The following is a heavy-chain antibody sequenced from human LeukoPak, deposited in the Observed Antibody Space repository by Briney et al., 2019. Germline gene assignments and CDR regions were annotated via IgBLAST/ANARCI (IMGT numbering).Heavy chain of an antibody. D-gene: IGHD6-13*01. CDR3: ARLDTGYSSSWQLKP. V-gene: IGHV5-51*01. J-gene: IGHJ5*02. Sequence: GESLKISCKGSGYSFTSYWIGWVRQMPGKGLEWMGIIYPGDSDTRYSPSFQGQVTISADKSISTAYLQWSSLKASDTAMYYRARLDTGYSSSWQLKPWGQGTLVTVSS. CDR2: IYPGDSDT. CDR1: GYSFTSYW.